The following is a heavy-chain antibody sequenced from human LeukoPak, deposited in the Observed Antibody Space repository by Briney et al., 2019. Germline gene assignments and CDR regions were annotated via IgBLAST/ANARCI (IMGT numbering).Heavy chain of an antibody. CDR3: ARVALGGYSSSPLEH. Sequence: ASVTVSCKASGYTFTSYAVHWVRQAAGQRPEWLGKIKTGDGTAEISEKFQGRVTFSRDTDATIAYMELSSLTSEDTALYYCARVALGGYSSSPLEHWGQGTPVTVSS. D-gene: IGHD6-13*01. J-gene: IGHJ4*02. CDR2: IKTGDGTA. V-gene: IGHV1-3*04. CDR1: GYTFTSYA.